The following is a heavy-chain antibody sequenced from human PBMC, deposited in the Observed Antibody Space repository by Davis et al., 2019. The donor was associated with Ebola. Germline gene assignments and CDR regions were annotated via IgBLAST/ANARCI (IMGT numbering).Heavy chain of an antibody. D-gene: IGHD3-10*01. V-gene: IGHV1-18*01. CDR2: ISAYNGNT. CDR1: GYTFTSYG. Sequence: ASVKVSCKASGYTFTSYGISWVRQAPGQGLEWMGWISAYNGNTNHAQKLQGRVTMTRNTSISTAYMELSSLRSEDTAVYYCARAPTWSQINYYCFDYWGQGTLVAVSS. CDR3: ARAPTWSQINYYCFDY. J-gene: IGHJ4*02.